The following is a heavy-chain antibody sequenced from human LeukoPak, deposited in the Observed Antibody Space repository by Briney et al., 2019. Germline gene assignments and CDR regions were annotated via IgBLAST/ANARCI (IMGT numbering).Heavy chain of an antibody. J-gene: IGHJ2*01. Sequence: KPSETLSLTCTVSGGSITDYYWSWIRQPPGKGLEWLGYIHYSGIPNHNPSLESRVTMSLDTSKSQISLKLNSVTAADTAVYYCARPLGNGYTYWYFDLWGRGTLVTVSS. V-gene: IGHV4-59*08. D-gene: IGHD5-24*01. CDR2: IHYSGIP. CDR1: GGSITDYY. CDR3: ARPLGNGYTYWYFDL.